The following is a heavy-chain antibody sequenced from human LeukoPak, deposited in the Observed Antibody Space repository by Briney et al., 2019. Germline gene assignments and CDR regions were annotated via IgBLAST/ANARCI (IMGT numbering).Heavy chain of an antibody. Sequence: GGSLRLSCAASGFTFSSYEMNWVRQAPGKGLEWVSYIMSSGSTIYYADSVKGRFTISRDNAKNSLYLQMNSLRAEDTAVYYCTKSAWFDPWGQGTLVTVAS. CDR1: GFTFSSYE. CDR2: IMSSGSTI. CDR3: TKSAWFDP. V-gene: IGHV3-48*03. D-gene: IGHD3-3*01. J-gene: IGHJ5*02.